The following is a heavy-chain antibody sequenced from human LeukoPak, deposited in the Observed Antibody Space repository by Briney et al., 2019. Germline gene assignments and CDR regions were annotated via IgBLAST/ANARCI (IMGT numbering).Heavy chain of an antibody. CDR1: GFTVSSNY. CDR2: IYSGGST. Sequence: GGSLRLSCAASGFTVSSNYMSWVRQAPGKGLEWVSVIYSGGSTYYADSVKGRFTISRDNSKNTLYLQMNSLRAEDTAVYYCAKDLNGLLWFGELLPFDYWGQGTLVTVSS. V-gene: IGHV3-53*01. J-gene: IGHJ4*02. CDR3: AKDLNGLLWFGELLPFDY. D-gene: IGHD3-10*01.